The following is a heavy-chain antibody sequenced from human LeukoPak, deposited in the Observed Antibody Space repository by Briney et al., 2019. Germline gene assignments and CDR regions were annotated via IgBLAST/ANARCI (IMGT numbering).Heavy chain of an antibody. V-gene: IGHV3-11*01. J-gene: IGHJ4*02. Sequence: PGGSLRLSCAASGFTFSDYYMSWIRQAPGKGLEWVSYISSSGSTIYYADSVKGRFTISRDNSENTLYLQMNRLRADDTAIYYCAKSTWFDYFDYWGQGTLVTVSS. D-gene: IGHD3-9*01. CDR3: AKSTWFDYFDY. CDR2: ISSSGSTI. CDR1: GFTFSDYY.